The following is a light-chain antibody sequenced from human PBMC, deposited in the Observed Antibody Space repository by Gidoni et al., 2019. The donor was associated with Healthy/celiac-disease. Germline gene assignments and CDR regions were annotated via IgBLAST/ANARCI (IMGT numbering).Light chain of an antibody. CDR2: GAS. V-gene: IGKV3-15*01. CDR1: QSVSSN. J-gene: IGKJ4*01. Sequence: EIVLTQSPATLSVSPGERATLSCRASQSVSSNLAWHQQKPGQAPRLLIYGASTRATGIPARFSGSGSGTEFTLTISSLQSEDFAVYYCQQYNNWPLTFGGXTKVEIK. CDR3: QQYNNWPLT.